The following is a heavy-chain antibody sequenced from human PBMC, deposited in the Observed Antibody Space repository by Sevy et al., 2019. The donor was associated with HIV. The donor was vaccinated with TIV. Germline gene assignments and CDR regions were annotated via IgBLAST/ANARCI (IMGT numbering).Heavy chain of an antibody. D-gene: IGHD3-10*01. Sequence: SETLSLTCTVSGGSISSYYWSWIRQPAGKGLEWIGRIYTSGSTNYNPSLKSRVTMSVDTSKNQFSLKLSSVTAADTVVYYCARDGGEGSDDYYYYYGMDVWGQGTTVTVSS. J-gene: IGHJ6*02. CDR3: ARDGGEGSDDYYYYYGMDV. CDR1: GGSISSYY. V-gene: IGHV4-4*07. CDR2: IYTSGST.